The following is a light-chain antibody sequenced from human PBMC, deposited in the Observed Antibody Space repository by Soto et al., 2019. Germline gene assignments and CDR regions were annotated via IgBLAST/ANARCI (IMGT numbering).Light chain of an antibody. CDR1: QSIGSW. V-gene: IGKV1-5*03. J-gene: IGKJ2*01. CDR2: KAS. Sequence: DIQMTQSPFTLSASVGDRVTITCRASQSIGSWLAWYQQKPGKAPNLLIYKASRLEGGVPSRFSGSGSGTEFTLTISSLQPDDFATYYCQQYNSCPYTFGQGTKLEIK. CDR3: QQYNSCPYT.